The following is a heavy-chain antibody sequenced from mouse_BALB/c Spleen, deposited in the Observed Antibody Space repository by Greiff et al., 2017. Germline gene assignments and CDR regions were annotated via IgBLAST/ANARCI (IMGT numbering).Heavy chain of an antibody. V-gene: IGHV1-7*01. CDR1: GYTFTSYW. J-gene: IGHJ4*01. CDR2: INPSTGYT. D-gene: IGHD3-2*01. CDR3: ARRQLGPYAMDY. Sequence: VKLQESGAELAKPGASVKMSCKASGYTFTSYWMHWVKQRPGQGLEWIGYINPSTGYTEYNQKFKDKATLTADKSSSTAYMQLSSLTSEDSAVYYCARRQLGPYAMDYWGQGTSVTVSS.